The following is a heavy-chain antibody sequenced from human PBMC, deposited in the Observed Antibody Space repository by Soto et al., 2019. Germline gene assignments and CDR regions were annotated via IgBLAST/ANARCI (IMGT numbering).Heavy chain of an antibody. CDR1: GFTFSSYA. CDR2: ISYDGSNK. CDR3: ARGPDDSSGYYVY. D-gene: IGHD3-22*01. V-gene: IGHV3-30-3*01. J-gene: IGHJ4*02. Sequence: GGSLRLSCAASGFTFSSYAMHWVRQAPGKGPEWVAVISYDGSNKYYADSVKGRFTISRDNSKNTLYLQMNSLRAEDTAVYYCARGPDDSSGYYVYWGQGTLVTVSS.